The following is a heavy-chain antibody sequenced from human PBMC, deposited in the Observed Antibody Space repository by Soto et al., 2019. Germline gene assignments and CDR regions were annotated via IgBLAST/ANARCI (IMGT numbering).Heavy chain of an antibody. CDR3: ARDQGYCSGGSCYSDAFDI. V-gene: IGHV1-46*03. J-gene: IGHJ3*02. Sequence: QVQLVRSGAEVKKPGASVKVSCKASGYTFTSYYMHWVRQAPGQGLEWMGIINPSGGSTSYAQKFQGRVTMTRDTSTSTVYMELSSLRSEDTAVYYCARDQGYCSGGSCYSDAFDIWGQGTMVTVSS. CDR2: INPSGGST. CDR1: GYTFTSYY. D-gene: IGHD2-15*01.